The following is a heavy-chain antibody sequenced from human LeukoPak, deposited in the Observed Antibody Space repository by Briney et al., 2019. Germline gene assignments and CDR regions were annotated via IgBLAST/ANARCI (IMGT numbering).Heavy chain of an antibody. CDR2: ISGSGGST. D-gene: IGHD4-11*01. V-gene: IGHV3-23*01. CDR3: ANQGKKTVTTWFDP. Sequence: PGGSLRLSCAASGFTFSSYAMSWVRQAPGKGLEWVSAISGSGGSTYYADSVKGRFTISRDNSKNTLYLQMNSLRAKDTAVYYCANQGKKTVTTWFDPWGQGTLVTVSS. J-gene: IGHJ5*02. CDR1: GFTFSSYA.